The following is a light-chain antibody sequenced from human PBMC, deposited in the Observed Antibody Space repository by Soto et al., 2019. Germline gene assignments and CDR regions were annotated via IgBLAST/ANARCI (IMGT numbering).Light chain of an antibody. J-gene: IGKJ1*01. CDR2: AAS. V-gene: IGKV1-39*01. Sequence: DIQMTQSPSSLSASVGDRVTITCRASQSISSYLNWYQQKPGKAPNLLIYAASSLQSGVPSRFSGSGSGTDFTLTISSRQPEDFATYYCQQSYSTLTLTFGQGTKVEIK. CDR1: QSISSY. CDR3: QQSYSTLTLT.